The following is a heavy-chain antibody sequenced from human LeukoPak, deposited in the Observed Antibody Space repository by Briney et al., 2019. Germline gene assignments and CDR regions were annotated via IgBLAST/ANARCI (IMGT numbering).Heavy chain of an antibody. CDR2: ISYDGSNK. J-gene: IGHJ4*02. D-gene: IGHD3-10*01. CDR3: ARDIWGFGESTKGFDY. CDR1: GFTFSSYG. Sequence: GRSLRLSCAASGFTFSSYGMHWVRQAPGKGLERVAVISYDGSNKYYADSVKGRFTISRDNSKNTLYLQMNSLRAEDTAVYYCARDIWGFGESTKGFDYWGQGTLVTVSS. V-gene: IGHV3-30*03.